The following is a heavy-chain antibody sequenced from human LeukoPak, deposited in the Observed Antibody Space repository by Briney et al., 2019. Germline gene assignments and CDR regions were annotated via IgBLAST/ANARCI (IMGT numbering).Heavy chain of an antibody. CDR2: IKQDGSEK. CDR1: GFTFSSYS. D-gene: IGHD6-19*01. V-gene: IGHV3-7*01. J-gene: IGHJ6*02. CDR3: ARRLRDYYGMDV. Sequence: GGSLRLSCAASGFTFSSYSMNWVRQAPGKGLEWVANIKQDGSEKYYVDSVKGRFTISRDNAKNSLYLQMNSLRAEDTAVYYCARRLRDYYGMDVWGQGTTVTVPS.